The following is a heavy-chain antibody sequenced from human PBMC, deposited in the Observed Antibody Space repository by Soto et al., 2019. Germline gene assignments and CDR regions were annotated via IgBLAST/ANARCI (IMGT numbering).Heavy chain of an antibody. CDR3: ARVSWREKYGMDV. CDR2: ITFSGNTV. J-gene: IGHJ6*02. CDR1: GFTFSDSY. V-gene: IGHV3-11*01. Sequence: KPVGSLRLSGAASGFTFSDSYMSWICQAPGKGLEWISYITFSGNTVYYADSLRGRFTISRDNAKNSLYLQMNRLRAEDTAVYYCARVSWREKYGMDVWGQGTTVTVSS.